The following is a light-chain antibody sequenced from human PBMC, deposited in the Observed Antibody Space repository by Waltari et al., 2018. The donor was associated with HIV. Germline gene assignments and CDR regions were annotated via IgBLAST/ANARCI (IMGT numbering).Light chain of an antibody. J-gene: IGLJ2*01. CDR1: SSDVGGSNY. CDR3: SSYAGRNTLV. Sequence: QSALTQPPSASGSPGQSVTLSCTGTSSDVGGSNYVSWYQQPPGKAPKLMIYGVHRRPSGVPDRFSGSKSGNTASLTVSGLQTEDEADYYCSSYAGRNTLVFGGGTKLTVL. CDR2: GVH. V-gene: IGLV2-8*01.